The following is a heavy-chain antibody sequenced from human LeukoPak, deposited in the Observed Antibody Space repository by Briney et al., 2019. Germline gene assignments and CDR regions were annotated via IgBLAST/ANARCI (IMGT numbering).Heavy chain of an antibody. CDR1: GGSITSGGYY. CDR2: IYYSGST. J-gene: IGHJ5*02. V-gene: IGHV4-31*03. CDR3: ASEVSIWFDP. D-gene: IGHD6-6*01. Sequence: SQTLSLTCSVSGGSITSGGYYWSWIRQHPGKGLEWIGNIYYSGSTYYNPSLKSRVTISVDTSKNQFSLKLSSVTAADTAEYYCASEVSIWFDPWGQGTLVTVSS.